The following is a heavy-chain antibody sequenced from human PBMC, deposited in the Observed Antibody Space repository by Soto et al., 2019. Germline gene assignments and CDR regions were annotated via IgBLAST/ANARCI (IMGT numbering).Heavy chain of an antibody. J-gene: IGHJ6*02. CDR3: ATLVEEGLGVVSKPKYYYYGMDV. CDR2: ISYDGSNK. D-gene: IGHD3-3*01. V-gene: IGHV3-30*03. Sequence: QVQLVESGGGVVQPGRSLRLSCAASGFTFSRYGMHWVRQAPGKGLEWVAVISYDGSNKYYADSVMGRFTISRDNSKNTLYLQMNSLRAENTAVYYSATLVEEGLGVVSKPKYYYYGMDVWGHGTTVTVSS. CDR1: GFTFSRYG.